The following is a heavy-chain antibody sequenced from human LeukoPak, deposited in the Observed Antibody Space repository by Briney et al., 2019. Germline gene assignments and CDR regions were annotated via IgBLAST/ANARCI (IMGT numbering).Heavy chain of an antibody. Sequence: SVKVSCKASEGTLTTYTISWVRQAPGQGREWMGGIIPDFGTAHYAQRFQGRVTSTTDESTSAAYMELSSLRSEDTAVYYCARDGGIPEGYCYFYRDVWGEGTTVTVSS. D-gene: IGHD3-16*01. CDR3: ARDGGIPEGYCYFYRDV. V-gene: IGHV1-69*05. CDR1: EGTLTTYT. CDR2: IIPDFGTA. J-gene: IGHJ6*03.